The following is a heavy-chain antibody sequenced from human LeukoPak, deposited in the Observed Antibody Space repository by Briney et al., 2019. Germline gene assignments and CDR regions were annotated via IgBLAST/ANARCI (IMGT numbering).Heavy chain of an antibody. D-gene: IGHD1-1*01. CDR3: AREARGLGRNFDY. CDR1: GISFSSYW. CDR2: IKQDGSEK. V-gene: IGHV3-7*01. J-gene: IGHJ4*02. Sequence: GGSLRLSCVASGISFSSYWMSWVRQAPGKGLEWVANIKQDGSEKYYVDSVKGRFTISRDNAKNSLYLQMNSLRAEDTAVYYCAREARGLGRNFDYWGQGTLVTVSS.